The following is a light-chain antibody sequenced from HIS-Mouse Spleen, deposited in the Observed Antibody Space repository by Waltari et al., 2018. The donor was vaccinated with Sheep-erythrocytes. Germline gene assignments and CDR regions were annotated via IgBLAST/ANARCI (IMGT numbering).Light chain of an antibody. Sequence: SYVLTLPPSVSVAPGTTPRIPCGGNNNGSKSVHWYQQKPGQAPVLGVYDDSDRPSGIPERFSGSNAGNTATLTISRVEAGDEADYYGQVWKVFGGGTKLTVL. CDR2: DDS. CDR3: QVWKV. V-gene: IGLV3-21*03. J-gene: IGLJ2*01. CDR1: NNGSKS.